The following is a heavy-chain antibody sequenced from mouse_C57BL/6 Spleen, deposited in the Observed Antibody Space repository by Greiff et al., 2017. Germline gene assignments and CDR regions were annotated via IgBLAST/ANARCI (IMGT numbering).Heavy chain of an antibody. D-gene: IGHD2-1*01. J-gene: IGHJ1*03. CDR3: ARECGNYVLYWYFDV. Sequence: EVQLVESGGGLVQPKGSLKLSCAASGFTFNTYAMHWVRQAPGKGLEWVARIRSKSSNYATYYADSVKDRFTISRDDSQSRLYLQMNNLKTEDTAMYYCARECGNYVLYWYFDVWGTGTTVTVSS. CDR1: GFTFNTYA. CDR2: IRSKSSNYAT. V-gene: IGHV10-3*01.